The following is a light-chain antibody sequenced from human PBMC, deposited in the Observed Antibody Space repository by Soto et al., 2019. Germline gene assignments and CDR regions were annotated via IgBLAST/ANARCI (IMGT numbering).Light chain of an antibody. CDR2: AAS. Sequence: DIQMTQSSPTLSASVGYSVSISCGASQSISVWLAWYQQKAGKAPNLLIYAASNLQSGVPSRFRGSRSGTEFTLTVSSLQPEDFATYYCLQDHDDSWTFGQGTKVDIK. V-gene: IGKV1-5*01. CDR1: QSISVW. CDR3: LQDHDDSWT. J-gene: IGKJ1*01.